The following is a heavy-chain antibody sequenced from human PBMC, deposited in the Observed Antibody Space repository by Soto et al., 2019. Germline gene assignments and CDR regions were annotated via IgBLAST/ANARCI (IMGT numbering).Heavy chain of an antibody. D-gene: IGHD2-15*01. J-gene: IGHJ4*02. Sequence: PGGSLRLSCAASGFTFSSYAMSWVRQAPGKGLEWVSAISGSGGSTYYADSVKGRFTISRDNSKNTLYLQMNSLRAEDTAVYYCAKDLAGYCSGGSCPEPYTYFDYWGQGTLVTVSS. CDR1: GFTFSSYA. CDR3: AKDLAGYCSGGSCPEPYTYFDY. CDR2: ISGSGGST. V-gene: IGHV3-23*01.